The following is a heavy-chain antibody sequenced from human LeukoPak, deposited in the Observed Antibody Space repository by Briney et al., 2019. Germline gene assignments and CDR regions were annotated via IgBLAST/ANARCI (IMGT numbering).Heavy chain of an antibody. CDR2: IYSGGST. V-gene: IGHV3-53*04. J-gene: IGHJ3*02. D-gene: IGHD6-6*01. CDR1: GFTFRNYA. Sequence: LPGGSLRLSCAASGFTFRNYAMSWVRQAPGKGLEWVSVIYSGGSTYYADSVKGRFTISRHNSKNTLYLQMNSLRAEDTAVYYCARSLTARDAFDIWGQGTMVTVSS. CDR3: ARSLTARDAFDI.